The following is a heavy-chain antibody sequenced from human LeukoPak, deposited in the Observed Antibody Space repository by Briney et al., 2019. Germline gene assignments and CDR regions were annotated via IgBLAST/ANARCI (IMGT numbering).Heavy chain of an antibody. J-gene: IGHJ4*02. CDR3: AGDYNGSGNFFKH. D-gene: IGHD3-10*01. V-gene: IGHV4-59*11. CDR1: GGSLSSHY. Sequence: SETLSLTCTVSGGSLSSHYWSWIRQPPGKGLEWLGYMYSSGSTNYNPSLKSRVIISVDTSKNQFSLKLSSVTAADTAVYYCAGDYNGSGNFFKHWGQGTLVTVSS. CDR2: MYSSGST.